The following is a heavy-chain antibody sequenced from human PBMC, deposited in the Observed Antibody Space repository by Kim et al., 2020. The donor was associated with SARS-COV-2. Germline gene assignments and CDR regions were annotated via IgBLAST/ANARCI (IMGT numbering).Heavy chain of an antibody. D-gene: IGHD4-17*01. CDR3: ARDRATVVTDYYYYGMDV. J-gene: IGHJ6*02. CDR1: GGSISSGGYY. V-gene: IGHV4-31*03. Sequence: SETLSLTCTVSGGSISSGGYYWSWIRQHPGKGLEWIGYIYYSGSTYYNPSLKSRVTISVDTSKNQFSLKLSSVTTADTAVYYCARDRATVVTDYYYYGMDVWGQGTTVTVPS. CDR2: IYYSGST.